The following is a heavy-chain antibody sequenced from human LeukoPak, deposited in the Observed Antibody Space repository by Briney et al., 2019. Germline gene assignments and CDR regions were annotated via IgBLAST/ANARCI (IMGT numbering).Heavy chain of an antibody. CDR1: GFTFSSYA. J-gene: IGHJ4*02. D-gene: IGHD2-21*01. Sequence: GGSLRLFCAASGFTFSSYAMSWVRQAPGKGLEWVSAISGSGGSTYYADSVKGRFTISRDNSKNTLYLQMNSLRAEDTAVYYCAKDKNVFPGSLLDYWGQGTLVTVSS. CDR2: ISGSGGST. V-gene: IGHV3-23*01. CDR3: AKDKNVFPGSLLDY.